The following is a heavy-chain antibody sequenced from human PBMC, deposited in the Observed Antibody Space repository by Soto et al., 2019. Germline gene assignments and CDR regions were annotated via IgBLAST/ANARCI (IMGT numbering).Heavy chain of an antibody. CDR1: GGSISSYY. D-gene: IGHD5-12*01. CDR3: ARMSRDGYNSGLDY. J-gene: IGHJ4*02. CDR2: IYYSGST. V-gene: IGHV4-59*01. Sequence: PSETLSLTCTVSGGSISSYYWSWIRQPPGKGLEWIGYIYYSGSTNYNPSLKSRVTISVDTSKNQFSLKLSSVTAADTAVYYCARMSRDGYNSGLDYWGQGTLVTVSS.